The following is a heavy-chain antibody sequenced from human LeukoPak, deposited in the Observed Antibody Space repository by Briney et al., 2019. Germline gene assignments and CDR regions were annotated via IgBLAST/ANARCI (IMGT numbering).Heavy chain of an antibody. J-gene: IGHJ5*02. CDR3: ARGSIWGSYRFLFDP. Sequence: SETLSLTCAVYGGSFSGYYWGWIRQPPGKGLEWIGEINHSGRTNYNPSLKSRVTLSVDTSKNHFSLKLRSVTAADTAVYYCARGSIWGSYRFLFDPWGQGTLVTVSS. D-gene: IGHD3-16*02. CDR1: GGSFSGYY. V-gene: IGHV4-34*01. CDR2: INHSGRT.